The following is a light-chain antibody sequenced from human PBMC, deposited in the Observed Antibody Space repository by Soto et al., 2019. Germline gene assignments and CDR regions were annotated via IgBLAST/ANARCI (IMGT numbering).Light chain of an antibody. Sequence: QSSEAPASRSASVGDRVSITCRESQSISSYINWYQPKPGKAPKLLIYKASTLKSGVPSRFSCSGSGRELTITISSLHLADFAPYYCHPSHRSSDAFGEGTKVDIK. CDR2: KAS. V-gene: IGKV1-5*03. J-gene: IGKJ1*01. CDR1: QSISSY. CDR3: HPSHRSSDA.